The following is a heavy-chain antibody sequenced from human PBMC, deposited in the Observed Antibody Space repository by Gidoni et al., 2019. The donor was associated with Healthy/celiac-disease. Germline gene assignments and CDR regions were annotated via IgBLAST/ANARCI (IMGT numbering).Heavy chain of an antibody. V-gene: IGHV1-69*01. CDR1: GGTFRSYA. J-gene: IGHJ3*02. CDR3: ARGGGDGYKLVGAFDI. Sequence: QVQLVQSGAEVTKPGSSVKVSCKASGGTFRSYAISWVRQAPGQGLEWMGGIIPIFGTANYAQKFQGRVTITADESTSTAYMELSSLRSEDTAVYYCARGGGDGYKLVGAFDIWGQGTMVTVSS. CDR2: IIPIFGTA. D-gene: IGHD1-26*01.